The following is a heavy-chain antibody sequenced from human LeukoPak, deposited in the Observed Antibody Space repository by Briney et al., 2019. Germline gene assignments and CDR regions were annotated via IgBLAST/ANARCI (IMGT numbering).Heavy chain of an antibody. Sequence: ASVKVSCKASGYTFTGYYMHWVRQAPGQGLEWMGWMNPNSGNTGYAQKFQGRVTMTRNTSISTAYMELSSLRSEDTAVYYCAREGRFGELSSSNYYYYYMDVWGKGTTVTISS. CDR3: AREGRFGELSSSNYYYYYMDV. CDR1: GYTFTGYY. CDR2: MNPNSGNT. J-gene: IGHJ6*03. D-gene: IGHD3-10*01. V-gene: IGHV1-8*02.